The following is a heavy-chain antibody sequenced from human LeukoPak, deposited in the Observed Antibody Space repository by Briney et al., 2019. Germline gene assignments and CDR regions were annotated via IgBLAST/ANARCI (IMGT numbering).Heavy chain of an antibody. CDR3: AREVEHMGAFDI. V-gene: IGHV4-59*01. Sequence: PSETLSLTCTVSGGSISSYYWSWIRQPPGKGLEWIGYIYYSGSTNYNPSLKSRVTIPVDTSKNQFSLKLSSVTAADTAVYYCAREVEHMGAFDIWGQGTMVTVSS. D-gene: IGHD1-26*01. CDR1: GGSISSYY. J-gene: IGHJ3*02. CDR2: IYYSGST.